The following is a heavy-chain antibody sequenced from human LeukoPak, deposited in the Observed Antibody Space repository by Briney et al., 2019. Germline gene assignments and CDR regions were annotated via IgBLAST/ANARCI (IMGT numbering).Heavy chain of an antibody. CDR3: ARDKAVTTEVTQYFQH. Sequence: ASVKVSCKASGYTFTSYDINWVRRATGQGLEWMGWMNPNSGNTGYAQKFQGRVTMTRNTSISTAYMELRSLTSDDTAVYYCARDKAVTTEVTQYFQHWGQGTLVTVSS. V-gene: IGHV1-8*02. CDR2: MNPNSGNT. CDR1: GYTFTSYD. J-gene: IGHJ1*01. D-gene: IGHD4-11*01.